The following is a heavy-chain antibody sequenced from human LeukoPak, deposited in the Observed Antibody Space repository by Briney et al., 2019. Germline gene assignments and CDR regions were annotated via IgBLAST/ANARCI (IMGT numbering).Heavy chain of an antibody. J-gene: IGHJ6*03. CDR3: ARERGIAVAGTHYYYYMDV. CDR1: VYTFTGYY. CDR2: INPNSGGT. Sequence: EASVTVSCKASVYTFTGYYMHWVRQAPGQRLEWMGWINPNSGGTNYAQKFQGRVTMTRDTSISTAYMELSRLRSDDTAVYYCARERGIAVAGTHYYYYMDVWGKGTTVTVSS. V-gene: IGHV1-2*02. D-gene: IGHD6-19*01.